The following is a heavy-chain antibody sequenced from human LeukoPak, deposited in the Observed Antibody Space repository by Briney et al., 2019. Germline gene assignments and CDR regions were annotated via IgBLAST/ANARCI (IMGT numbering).Heavy chain of an antibody. J-gene: IGHJ4*02. D-gene: IGHD1-26*01. CDR3: AKDRPVGSY. Sequence: GGSLRLSCAASGFPFSIYSMTWVRQAPGKGLEWVSAISGSGGSTYYADSVKGRFTISRDNSKNTLYLQMNSLRAEDTAVYYCAKDRPVGSYWGQGTLVTVSS. CDR2: ISGSGGST. V-gene: IGHV3-23*01. CDR1: GFPFSIYS.